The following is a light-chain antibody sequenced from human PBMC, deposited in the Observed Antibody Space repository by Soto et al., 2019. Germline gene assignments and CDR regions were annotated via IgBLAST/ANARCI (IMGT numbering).Light chain of an antibody. Sequence: QPVLTKPPSVSAGPGQRVTISCSGSTSNIGKNTVNWYQQLPGEAPKLFIYYDDLLASGVSDRFSGSKSGTSASLAISGLQSEDEADYYCGAWDDTLNGWVFGGGTKLTVL. CDR1: TSNIGKNT. V-gene: IGLV1-36*01. CDR2: YDD. CDR3: GAWDDTLNGWV. J-gene: IGLJ3*02.